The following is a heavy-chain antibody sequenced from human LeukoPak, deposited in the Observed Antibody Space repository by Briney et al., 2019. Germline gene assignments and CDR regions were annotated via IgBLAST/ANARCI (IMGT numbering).Heavy chain of an antibody. D-gene: IGHD4-17*01. V-gene: IGHV1-69-2*01. CDR1: GYTFTDYY. Sequence: ASVKVSCKVSGYTFTDYYMHWVQQAPGKGLEWMGLVDPEDGETIYAEKFQGRVTITADTSTDTAYMELSSLRSEDTAVYYCATLTTVMKFYYYYYMDVWGKGTTVTVSS. J-gene: IGHJ6*03. CDR3: ATLTTVMKFYYYYYMDV. CDR2: VDPEDGET.